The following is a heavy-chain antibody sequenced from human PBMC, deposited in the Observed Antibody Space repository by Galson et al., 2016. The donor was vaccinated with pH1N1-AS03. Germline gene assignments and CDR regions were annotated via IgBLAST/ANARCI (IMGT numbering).Heavy chain of an antibody. V-gene: IGHV5-51*01. CDR3: ASSRIAAHTYYYHGIDV. Sequence: QSGAEVKKPGESLKISCKGSGHIFANYWVGWVRQTPGKGLEWMGLIYPGDSDTRYSPSFQGQVTISADKSLSTAYRQWSSLKASDTAMYYGASSRIAAHTYYYHGIDVWGQGTTVTVSS. CDR2: IYPGDSDT. J-gene: IGHJ6*02. D-gene: IGHD6-6*01. CDR1: GHIFANYW.